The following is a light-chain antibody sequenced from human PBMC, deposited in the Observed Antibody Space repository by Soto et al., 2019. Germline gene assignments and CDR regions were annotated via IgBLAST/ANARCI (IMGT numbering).Light chain of an antibody. J-gene: IGLJ2*01. CDR3: SARDDSLSGVV. CDR2: RSD. CDR1: SSNIGSNH. V-gene: IGLV1-47*01. Sequence: QSVLTQPRSTSGTPGQRVTISCSGSSSNIGSNHVYWYQQFPGMAPKLLMYRSDQRPTGVPDRFSGSKSGTSASLAISGLRSDDEADYYCSARDDSLSGVVFGGGTKVTVL.